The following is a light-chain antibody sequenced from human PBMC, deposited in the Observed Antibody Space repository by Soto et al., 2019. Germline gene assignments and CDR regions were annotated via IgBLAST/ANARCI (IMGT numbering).Light chain of an antibody. Sequence: DIQVTQSPSSLSASIGDRVTITCRASQSISSYLNWYQQKPGKAPKLLIYAASSLQSGVPSRFSGSGSGTDFTLTISCLQPEDIATYYCQQYDNLPITYGQGTRLEIK. V-gene: IGKV1-39*01. CDR1: QSISSY. J-gene: IGKJ5*01. CDR3: QQYDNLPIT. CDR2: AAS.